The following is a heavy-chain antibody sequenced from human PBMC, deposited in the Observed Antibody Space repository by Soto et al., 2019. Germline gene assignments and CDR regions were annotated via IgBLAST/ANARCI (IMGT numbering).Heavy chain of an antibody. V-gene: IGHV4-4*07. CDR2: MYNSERT. CDR1: CGSISGYY. Sequence: PSETLSLTCTVSCGSISGYYWSWNRQPAGKGLEWIGRMYNSERTNYNPSLKSRVTMSMDTSKNQFSLKLTSVTAADTAVYFCAREPLAYSYFDLWGQGTLVTVSS. J-gene: IGHJ4*02. D-gene: IGHD2-15*01. CDR3: AREPLAYSYFDL.